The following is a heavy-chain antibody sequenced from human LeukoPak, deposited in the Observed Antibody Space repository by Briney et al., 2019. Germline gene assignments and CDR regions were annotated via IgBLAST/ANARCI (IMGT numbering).Heavy chain of an antibody. J-gene: IGHJ4*02. D-gene: IGHD2-2*01. CDR3: ARVGRRYQLLDEITS. Sequence: PSETLSLTCTVSGGSISSSSYYWGWIRQPPGKGLEWIGSIYYSGSTYYNPSLKSRVTISVDTSKNQFSLKLSSVTAADTAVYYCARVGRRYQLLDEITSWGQGALVTVSS. CDR2: IYYSGST. CDR1: GGSISSSSYY. V-gene: IGHV4-39*01.